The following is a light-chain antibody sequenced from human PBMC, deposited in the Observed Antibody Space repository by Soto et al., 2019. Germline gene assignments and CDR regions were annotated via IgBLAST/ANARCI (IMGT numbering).Light chain of an antibody. V-gene: IGKV1-5*01. Sequence: DIQMTQSPSTLSXSXGXXXTXXXRASQSISSWLAWYQQKPGKAPKLLIYDASSLESGVPSRFSGSGSGTEFTLTISSLQPDDFATYYCQQYNSYSGTFGQGTKVDIK. CDR1: QSISSW. CDR2: DAS. J-gene: IGKJ1*01. CDR3: QQYNSYSGT.